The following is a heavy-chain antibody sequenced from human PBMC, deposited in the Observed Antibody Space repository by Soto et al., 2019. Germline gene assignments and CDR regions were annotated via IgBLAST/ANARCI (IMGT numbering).Heavy chain of an antibody. J-gene: IGHJ4*02. CDR2: IENSGPT. CDR1: GDSINSFSDY. D-gene: IGHD6-13*01. Sequence: SETLSLTCLVSGDSINSFSDYWAWIRQPPGKGPEWIASIENSGPTFYNPSLKNRVFISLDKSKKEFSLKVNSVTATDTAVYYCARGGGSPYHNHEFDFWGQGTLVTVSS. V-gene: IGHV4-39*02. CDR3: ARGGGSPYHNHEFDF.